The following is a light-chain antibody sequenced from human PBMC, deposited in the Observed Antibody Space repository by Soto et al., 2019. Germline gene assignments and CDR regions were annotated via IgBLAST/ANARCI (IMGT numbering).Light chain of an antibody. Sequence: DIQITQSPSTLSAYVQDRATTTFWSSQSIGDLLAWYQQKPGEAPKVLIYKASYLESGVPSRFSGSGSGTEFSLTISSLQTGDLATYYCQHYSAFSVTFGKGTKVDIK. CDR3: QHYSAFSVT. J-gene: IGKJ1*01. V-gene: IGKV1-5*03. CDR1: QSIGDL. CDR2: KAS.